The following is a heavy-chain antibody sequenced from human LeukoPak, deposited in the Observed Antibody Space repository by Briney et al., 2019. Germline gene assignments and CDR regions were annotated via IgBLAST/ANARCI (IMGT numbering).Heavy chain of an antibody. D-gene: IGHD3-16*01. Sequence: PGGSLRLSCAASGFTFSSYAMSWVRQAPGKGLEWFSAVSANGGSTHYADSVKGRFTISRDNSKNTLYLQMNSLRAEDTAVYYCAKEDSVMITAFDSWGQGTLVAVSS. CDR2: VSANGGST. J-gene: IGHJ4*02. V-gene: IGHV3-23*01. CDR1: GFTFSSYA. CDR3: AKEDSVMITAFDS.